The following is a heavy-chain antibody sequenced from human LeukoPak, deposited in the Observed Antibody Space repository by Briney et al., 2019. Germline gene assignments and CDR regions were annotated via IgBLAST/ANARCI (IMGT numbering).Heavy chain of an antibody. V-gene: IGHV3-48*03. CDR3: ARDSRQQLFDY. J-gene: IGHJ4*02. D-gene: IGHD4-11*01. Sequence: GGSLRPSCAASGFTFSSYEMNWVRQAPGKGLEWVSYISSSGSTIYYADSVKGRFTISRDNAKNSLYLQMNGLRAEDTAVYYCARDSRQQLFDYWGQGTLVTVSS. CDR1: GFTFSSYE. CDR2: ISSSGSTI.